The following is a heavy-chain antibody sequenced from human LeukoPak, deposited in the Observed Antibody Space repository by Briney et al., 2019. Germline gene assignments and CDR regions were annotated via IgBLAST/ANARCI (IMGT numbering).Heavy chain of an antibody. J-gene: IGHJ6*02. CDR3: AREYSYGMDV. V-gene: IGHV1-18*01. Sequence: GASVKVSCKASGYTFINYALSWVRQAPGQGLEWMGWISPYNDNSKYAQKLQGRVTITTDTSTRTAYMELRSLRSDDTALYYCAREYSYGMDVWGQGTTVTVSS. CDR2: ISPYNDNS. CDR1: GYTFINYA.